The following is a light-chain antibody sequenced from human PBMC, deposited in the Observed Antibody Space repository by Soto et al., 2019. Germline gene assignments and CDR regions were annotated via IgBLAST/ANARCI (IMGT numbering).Light chain of an antibody. Sequence: DVQMTQSPSTLSASVGDRVTMTCRASQSISTSLAWYQHKPGKAPKLLIYKASTLQSGVPSRFSGSGSGTEFTLTTSSLLPDDFATYYCQQYNSSSRTFGQGTKVDI. CDR3: QQYNSSSRT. CDR1: QSISTS. J-gene: IGKJ1*01. V-gene: IGKV1-5*03. CDR2: KAS.